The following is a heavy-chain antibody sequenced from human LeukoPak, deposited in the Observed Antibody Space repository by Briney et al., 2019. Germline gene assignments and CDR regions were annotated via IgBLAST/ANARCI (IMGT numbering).Heavy chain of an antibody. CDR3: ARAPYYYDSSGYYSKLPGYRSGYYGMDV. CDR2: INHSGST. CDR1: GGSFSGYY. J-gene: IGHJ6*02. Sequence: PSETLSLTCAVYGGSFSGYYWSWIRQPPGKGLEWIGEINHSGSTNYNPSLKSRVTISVDTSKNQFSLKLSSVTAADTAVYYCARAPYYYDSSGYYSKLPGYRSGYYGMDVWGQGTTVTVSS. V-gene: IGHV4-34*01. D-gene: IGHD3-22*01.